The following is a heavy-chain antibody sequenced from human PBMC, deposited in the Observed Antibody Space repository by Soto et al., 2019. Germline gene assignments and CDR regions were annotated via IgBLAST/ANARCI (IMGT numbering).Heavy chain of an antibody. J-gene: IGHJ5*02. V-gene: IGHV3-21*01. CDR3: ARETYYDFWSGYYRGGWFDP. CDR2: ISSSSSYI. D-gene: IGHD3-3*01. CDR1: GFTFSSYS. Sequence: EVQLVESGGGLVKPGGSLRLSCAASGFTFSSYSMNWVRQAPGKGLEWVSSISSSSSYIYYADSVKGRFTISRDNAKNSLYLQMNSLRAEDTAVYYCARETYYDFWSGYYRGGWFDPWGQGTLVTVSS.